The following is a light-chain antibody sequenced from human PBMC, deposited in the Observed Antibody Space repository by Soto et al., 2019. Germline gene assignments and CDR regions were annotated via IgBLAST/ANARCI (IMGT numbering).Light chain of an antibody. Sequence: DVRMTQSPSSLSASVGDTITITCRASQTITTSLNWFQQKPGESPRLLIYGASTLHDGVPSRFSGSGSGTDFTLTISGLQPEDFATYHCQQTYSDISFGGGTRV. J-gene: IGKJ4*01. V-gene: IGKV1-39*01. CDR1: QTITTS. CDR2: GAS. CDR3: QQTYSDIS.